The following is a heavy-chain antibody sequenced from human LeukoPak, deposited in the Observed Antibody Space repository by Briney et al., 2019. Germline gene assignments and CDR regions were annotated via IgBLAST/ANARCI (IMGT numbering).Heavy chain of an antibody. CDR1: GFTFSSYW. CDR2: IKQDGSEK. V-gene: IGHV3-7*01. CDR3: ARDFTVTRGTWFDP. D-gene: IGHD4-17*01. J-gene: IGHJ5*02. Sequence: GGSLRLSCAASGFTFSSYWMSWVRQAPGKGPEWVANIKQDGSEKYYVDSVKGRFTISRDNAKNSLYLQMNSLRAEDTAVYYCARDFTVTRGTWFDPWGQGTLVTVSS.